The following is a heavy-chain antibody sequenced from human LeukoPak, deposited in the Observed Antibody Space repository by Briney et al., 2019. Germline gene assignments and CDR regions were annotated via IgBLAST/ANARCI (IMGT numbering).Heavy chain of an antibody. V-gene: IGHV1-2*02. CDR3: ARGEVPAAILGY. CDR2: INPNSGGT. CDR1: GYTFTGYY. J-gene: IGHJ4*02. D-gene: IGHD2-2*02. Sequence: ASVKVSCKASGYTFTGYYMHWVRQAPGQGLEWMGWINPNSGGTNYAQKFQGRVTMTRDTSISTAYMELSGLRSDDTAVYYCARGEVPAAILGYWGQGTLVTVSS.